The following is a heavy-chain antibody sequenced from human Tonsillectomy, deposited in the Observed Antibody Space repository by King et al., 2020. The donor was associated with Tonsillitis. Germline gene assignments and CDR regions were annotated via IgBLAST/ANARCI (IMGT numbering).Heavy chain of an antibody. CDR3: ARGLWYSSSWYGGRVGYGMDV. J-gene: IGHJ6*02. CDR1: GGSFSGYY. Sequence: VQLQQWGAGLLKPSETLSLTCAVYGGSFSGYYWSWIRQPPGKGLEWIGEINHSGSTNYNPSLKSRVTISVDTSKNQFSLKLSSVTAADTAVYYCARGLWYSSSWYGGRVGYGMDVWGQGTTVTVSS. D-gene: IGHD6-13*01. CDR2: INHSGST. V-gene: IGHV4-34*01.